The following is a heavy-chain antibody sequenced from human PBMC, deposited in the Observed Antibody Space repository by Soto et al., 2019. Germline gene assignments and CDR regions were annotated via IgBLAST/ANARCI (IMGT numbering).Heavy chain of an antibody. CDR1: GFTFSSYA. Sequence: GGSLRLSCAAAGFTFSSYAMHWVRQAPGKGLEWVAVISYDGSNKYYADSVKGRFTISRDNSKNTLYLQMNSLRAEDTAVYYCARAEDIVVVPAPLDYWGQGTLVTVSS. CDR2: ISYDGSNK. V-gene: IGHV3-30-3*01. J-gene: IGHJ4*02. D-gene: IGHD2-2*01. CDR3: ARAEDIVVVPAPLDY.